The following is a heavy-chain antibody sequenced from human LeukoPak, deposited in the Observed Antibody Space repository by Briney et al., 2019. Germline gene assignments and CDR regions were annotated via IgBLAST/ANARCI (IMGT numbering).Heavy chain of an antibody. J-gene: IGHJ4*02. CDR3: ARDALFYKGGFDY. CDR2: ISSGGSTI. V-gene: IGHV3-48*03. CDR1: GFTFSSYE. Sequence: GGSLRLSCTASGFTFSSYEMNWVRQAPGRGLEWVSYISSGGSTIYYADSVKGRFTISRDNAKNSLYLQMNSLRAEDTAVYYCARDALFYKGGFDYWGQGTLVTVSS. D-gene: IGHD2-8*01.